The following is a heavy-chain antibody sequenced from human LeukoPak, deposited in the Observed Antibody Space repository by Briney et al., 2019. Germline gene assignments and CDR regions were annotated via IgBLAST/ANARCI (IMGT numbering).Heavy chain of an antibody. V-gene: IGHV3-23*01. CDR2: ISGSGGST. CDR3: AKDRYCSGGSCYSDY. CDR1: GFTFSSYA. Sequence: GGSPRLSCAASGFTFSSYAMSWVRQAPGKGLEWVSAISGSGGSTYYADSVKGRFTISRDNSKNTLYLQMNSLRAEDTAVYYCAKDRYCSGGSCYSDYWGQGTLVTVSS. J-gene: IGHJ4*02. D-gene: IGHD2-15*01.